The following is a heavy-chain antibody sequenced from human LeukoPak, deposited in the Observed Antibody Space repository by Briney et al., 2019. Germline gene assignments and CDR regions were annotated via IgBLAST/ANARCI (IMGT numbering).Heavy chain of an antibody. V-gene: IGHV3-9*01. D-gene: IGHD3-22*01. CDR2: ISWNSGSI. Sequence: GGSLRLSCAASGFTFDDYAMHWVRQAPGKGLEWVSGISWNSGSIGYADSVKGRFTISRDNAKNSLYLQMNSLRAEDTALYYYAQEGEDDSSGSLDYWGQGTLVTVSS. CDR1: GFTFDDYA. CDR3: AQEGEDDSSGSLDY. J-gene: IGHJ4*02.